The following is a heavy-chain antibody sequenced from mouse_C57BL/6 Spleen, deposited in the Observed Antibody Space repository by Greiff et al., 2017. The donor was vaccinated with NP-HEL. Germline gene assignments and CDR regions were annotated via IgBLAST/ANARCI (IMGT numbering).Heavy chain of an antibody. CDR3: ASGYYGSSLYAMDY. Sequence: EVHLVESGPELVKPGASVKMSCKASGYTFTDYNMHWVKQSHGKSLEWIGYINPNNGGTSYNQKFKGKATLTVNKSSSTAYMELRSLTSEDSAVYYCASGYYGSSLYAMDYWGQGTSVTVSS. CDR2: INPNNGGT. D-gene: IGHD1-1*01. J-gene: IGHJ4*01. V-gene: IGHV1-22*01. CDR1: GYTFTDYN.